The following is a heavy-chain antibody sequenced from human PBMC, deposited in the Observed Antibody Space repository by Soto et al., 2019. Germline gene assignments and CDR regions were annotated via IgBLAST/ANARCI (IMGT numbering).Heavy chain of an antibody. CDR2: ISWDDDK. D-gene: IGHD5-18*01. CDR1: GFSLSTSGVG. Sequence: QITLKESGPTLVKPTQTLTLTCTFSGFSLSTSGVGVGWIRQHPEKALEWLALISWDDDKRYSPSLKSRLTITMSTSKNQVVLTMNNMDAVDTATYYCARGTIVTNFFYFDLWGRGTLVTVSS. V-gene: IGHV2-5*02. J-gene: IGHJ2*01. CDR3: ARGTIVTNFFYFDL.